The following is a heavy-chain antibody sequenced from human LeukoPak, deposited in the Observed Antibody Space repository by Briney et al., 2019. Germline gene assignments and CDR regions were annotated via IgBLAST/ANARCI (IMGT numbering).Heavy chain of an antibody. J-gene: IGHJ4*02. Sequence: GGSLRLSCAASGFIFSDYAMRWVRQAPGKGLDWVAVIWFDGSNKFYGESVWGRFTISRDNSENVLYLQMSSLSAEDTAVYYCAREGLQAGGVLDYWGQGTLVTVSS. V-gene: IGHV3-33*08. CDR1: GFIFSDYA. D-gene: IGHD4-11*01. CDR3: AREGLQAGGVLDY. CDR2: IWFDGSNK.